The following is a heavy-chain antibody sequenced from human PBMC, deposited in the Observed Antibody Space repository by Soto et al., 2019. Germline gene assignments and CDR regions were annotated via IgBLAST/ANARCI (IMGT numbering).Heavy chain of an antibody. J-gene: IGHJ6*03. CDR3: AGTTSLQWYYMDV. Sequence: SETLSLTCTVSGGSISSSSYYWGWIRQPPGKGLEWIGSIYYSGSTYYNPSLKSRVTISVDTSKNQFSLKLSSVTAADTAVYYCAGTTSLQWYYMDVWDKGTTVTVSS. CDR1: GGSISSSSYY. V-gene: IGHV4-39*01. CDR2: IYYSGST. D-gene: IGHD1-7*01.